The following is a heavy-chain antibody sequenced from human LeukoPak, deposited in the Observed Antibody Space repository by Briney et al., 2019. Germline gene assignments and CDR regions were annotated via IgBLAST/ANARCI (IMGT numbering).Heavy chain of an antibody. CDR1: GYTFSGYW. V-gene: IGHV3-74*01. Sequence: RPGASLIHSCVVSGYTFSGYWMHWVRQIPGKGLVWVPRINSDGSTTAYADSVKGRFTISRDNAKNTLYLQMNSLRVEDTAVFYCARDRYYGMDVWGQGTTVTVSS. CDR3: ARDRYYGMDV. J-gene: IGHJ6*02. CDR2: INSDGSTT.